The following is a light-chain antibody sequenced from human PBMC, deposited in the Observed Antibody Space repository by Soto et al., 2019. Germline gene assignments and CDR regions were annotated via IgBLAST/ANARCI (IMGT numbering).Light chain of an antibody. CDR2: GAS. V-gene: IGKV3-15*01. Sequence: EVVMTQTPATLSVSPGDRATLSCRASQSVRSNLVWYQQKPGQPPRLLIYGASTRATGVPARFSGSGFGTEFILSITSLLSEDFAVYYCQQHYDWPPVTFVGGTKVDIK. CDR1: QSVRSN. CDR3: QQHYDWPPVT. J-gene: IGKJ4*01.